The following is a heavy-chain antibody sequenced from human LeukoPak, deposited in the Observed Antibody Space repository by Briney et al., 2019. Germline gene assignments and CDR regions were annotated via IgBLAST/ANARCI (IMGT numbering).Heavy chain of an antibody. V-gene: IGHV3-30-3*01. Sequence: SGRSLRLSCAASGFTFSSYAMHWVRQAPGKGLEWVAVISYDGSNKYYADSVKGRFTISRDNSKNTLYLQMNSLRAEDTAVYYCAAPNYYDSSGWYYFDYWGQGTLVTVSS. D-gene: IGHD3-22*01. CDR1: GFTFSSYA. CDR2: ISYDGSNK. CDR3: AAPNYYDSSGWYYFDY. J-gene: IGHJ4*02.